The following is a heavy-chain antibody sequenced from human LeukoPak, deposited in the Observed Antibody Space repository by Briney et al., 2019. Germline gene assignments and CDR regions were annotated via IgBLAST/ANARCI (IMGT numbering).Heavy chain of an antibody. CDR1: GASISSHY. CDR3: ARCHYYDNSGDY. V-gene: IGHV4-59*11. CDR2: IYDTGGT. Sequence: SETLSLTCTVSGASISSHYWSWLRQPPGQGLEWIGYIYDTGGTNYNPSLESRVTTSPDTSEHQFSLNLSSVTGADTAVYYCARCHYYDNSGDYGGQGILVSVSS. J-gene: IGHJ4*02. D-gene: IGHD3-22*01.